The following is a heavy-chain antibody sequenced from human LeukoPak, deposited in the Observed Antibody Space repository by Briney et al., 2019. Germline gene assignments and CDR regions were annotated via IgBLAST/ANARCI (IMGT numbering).Heavy chain of an antibody. Sequence: GGSLRLSCAASGFTFSNYGMNWVRQAPGKGLEWVANIKQDGSEKYYVDSVKGRFTISRDNAKNSLYLQMNSLRAEDTAVYYCASPLYGDWTFDYWGQGTLVTVSS. CDR1: GFTFSNYG. V-gene: IGHV3-7*01. CDR3: ASPLYGDWTFDY. J-gene: IGHJ4*02. CDR2: IKQDGSEK. D-gene: IGHD4-17*01.